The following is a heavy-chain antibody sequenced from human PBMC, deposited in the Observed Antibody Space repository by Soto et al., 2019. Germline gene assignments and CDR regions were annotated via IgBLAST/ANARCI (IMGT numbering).Heavy chain of an antibody. V-gene: IGHV5-10-1*01. CDR1: GYSFTSYW. Sequence: GEPLKISCKGSGYSFTSYWISWVRQMPGKGLEWMGRIDPSDSYTNYSPSFQGHVTISADKSISTAYLQWSSLKASDTAMYYCASSMSGSYWSAFDIWGQGTMVTVSS. D-gene: IGHD1-26*01. J-gene: IGHJ3*02. CDR3: ASSMSGSYWSAFDI. CDR2: IDPSDSYT.